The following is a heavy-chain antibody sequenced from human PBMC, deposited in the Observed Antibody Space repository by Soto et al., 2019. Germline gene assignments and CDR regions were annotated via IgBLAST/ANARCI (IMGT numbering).Heavy chain of an antibody. Sequence: QVQLVQSGAEVKRPRASVKVSCKASGYTITSYDFNWVRQAPAQGLEWMGWVNPNSGNTDYAQKFQGRVCMTRNTSIRTAYMELSSLRSEHTAVYYCARASYLDPAFDIWGQGTMVTVSS. J-gene: IGHJ3*02. CDR1: GYTITSYD. CDR3: ARASYLDPAFDI. D-gene: IGHD3-3*01. V-gene: IGHV1-8*02. CDR2: VNPNSGNT.